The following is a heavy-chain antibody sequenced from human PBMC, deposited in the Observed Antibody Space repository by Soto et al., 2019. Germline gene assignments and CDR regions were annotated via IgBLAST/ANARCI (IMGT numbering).Heavy chain of an antibody. D-gene: IGHD5-18*01. J-gene: IGHJ3*02. CDR2: ISYDGSNK. V-gene: IGHV3-30*18. CDR3: AKDHSISIQLWLTGAFDI. Sequence: QVQLVESGGGVVQPGRSLRLSCAASGFTFSSYGMHWVRLAPGKGLEWVAVISYDGSNKYYADSVKGRFTISRDNSKNTLYLQMNSLRAEDTAVYYCAKDHSISIQLWLTGAFDIWGQGTMVTVSS. CDR1: GFTFSSYG.